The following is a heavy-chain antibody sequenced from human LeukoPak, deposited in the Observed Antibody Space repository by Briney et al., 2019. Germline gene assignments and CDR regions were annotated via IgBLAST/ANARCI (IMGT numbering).Heavy chain of an antibody. D-gene: IGHD6-13*01. CDR3: ARGLSSSWYLSWFDP. CDR2: MNPNSGNT. J-gene: IGHJ5*02. CDR1: GYTFTSYD. Sequence: GASVKVSCKASGYTFTSYDINWVRQATGQGLEWMGWMNPNSGNTGYAQKFQGRVTMTRNTSISTAYMELCSLRSEDTAVYYCARGLSSSWYLSWFDPWGQGTLVTVSS. V-gene: IGHV1-8*01.